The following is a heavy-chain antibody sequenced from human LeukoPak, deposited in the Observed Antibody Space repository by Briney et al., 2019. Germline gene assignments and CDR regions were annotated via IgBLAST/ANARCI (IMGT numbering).Heavy chain of an antibody. Sequence: GRSLRLSCAAAGFTFSSYWISWVRHAPGKGLEWVANIKQEGSEKYYVDSVKGRFTISRDNAKKSLYLQMNSLRVEDTAVYYCARGAAAGRRAFDIWGEGTMVTVSS. CDR3: ARGAAAGRRAFDI. CDR1: GFTFSSYW. D-gene: IGHD6-13*01. J-gene: IGHJ3*02. CDR2: IKQEGSEK. V-gene: IGHV3-7*01.